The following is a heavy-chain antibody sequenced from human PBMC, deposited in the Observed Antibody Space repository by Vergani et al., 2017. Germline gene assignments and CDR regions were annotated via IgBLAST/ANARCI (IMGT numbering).Heavy chain of an antibody. CDR3: AREVAKRFPGVRYAFDI. Sequence: QVQLQESGPGLVKPSETLSLTCTVSGGSISSYYWSWIRQPPGKGLVWIGYIYYSGSTNYNPSLKSRVTISVDTSKNQFSLKLSSVTAAGTAVYYCAREVAKRFPGVRYAFDIWGQGTMVTVSS. V-gene: IGHV4-59*01. CDR2: IYYSGST. D-gene: IGHD5-12*01. J-gene: IGHJ3*02. CDR1: GGSISSYY.